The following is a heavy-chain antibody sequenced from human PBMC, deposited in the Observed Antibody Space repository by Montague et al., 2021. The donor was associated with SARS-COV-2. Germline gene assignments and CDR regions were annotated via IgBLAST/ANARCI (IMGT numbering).Heavy chain of an antibody. V-gene: IGHV4-34*01. CDR3: ARGRPVQVSFRHFGSISSGALDI. D-gene: IGHD3-3*01. J-gene: IGHJ3*02. CDR2: INQGGAP. Sequence: SETLSLTCGVSRGSFSNYYWTWIRQPPGKGLEWIGEINQGGAPNYTPSPKSRGTISLDTSKKQISLTMNSVTVADTAVFFCARGRPVQVSFRHFGSISSGALDIWGQGSLVTVSS. CDR1: RGSFSNYY.